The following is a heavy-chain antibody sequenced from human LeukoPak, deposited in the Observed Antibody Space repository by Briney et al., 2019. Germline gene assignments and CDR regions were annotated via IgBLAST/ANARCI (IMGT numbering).Heavy chain of an antibody. V-gene: IGHV3-30-3*01. CDR1: GFTFSSYA. Sequence: QPGGSLRLSCAASGFTFSSYAMHWVRQAPGKGLEWVAVISYDGSNKYYADSVKGRFTISRDNSKNTLYLQMNSLRAEDTAVYYCARDQHQWLVHDAFDIWGQGTMVTVSS. J-gene: IGHJ3*02. D-gene: IGHD6-19*01. CDR2: ISYDGSNK. CDR3: ARDQHQWLVHDAFDI.